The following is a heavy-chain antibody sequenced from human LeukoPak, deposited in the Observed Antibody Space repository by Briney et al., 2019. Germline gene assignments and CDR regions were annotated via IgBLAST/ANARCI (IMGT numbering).Heavy chain of an antibody. D-gene: IGHD3-16*02. CDR3: ARADYDYVWGSYRCDY. CDR2: ISYDGSNK. J-gene: IGHJ4*02. V-gene: IGHV3-30-3*01. Sequence: PGGSLRLSCAASGFTFSSYAMNWVRQAPGKGLEWVAVISYDGSNKYYADSVKGRFTISRDNSKNTLYLQMNSLRAEDTAVYYCARADYDYVWGSYRCDYWGQGTLVTVSS. CDR1: GFTFSSYA.